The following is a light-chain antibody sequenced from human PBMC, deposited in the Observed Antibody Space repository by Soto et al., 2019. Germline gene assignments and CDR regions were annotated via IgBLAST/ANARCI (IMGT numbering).Light chain of an antibody. CDR1: SSDVCVYNY. J-gene: IGLJ1*01. Sequence: QSGLTQPASTSGSRVQSVTISCTGTSSDVCVYNYVSWYQQHPGKAPKLMIYEVSKRPSGVPDRFSVSKSGNTASLTVSGLQAQDEDDYYFISHEGSNNYVYAIAPKV. CDR3: ISHEGSNNYV. V-gene: IGLV2-8*01. CDR2: EVS.